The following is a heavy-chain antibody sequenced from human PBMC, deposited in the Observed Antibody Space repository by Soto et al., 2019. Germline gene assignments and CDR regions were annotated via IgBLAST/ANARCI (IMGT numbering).Heavy chain of an antibody. V-gene: IGHV3-30*18. CDR1: GFSFSTYG. CDR2: ISYDGSNK. CDR3: AKEFSSCYYYVFDY. Sequence: QVQLVESGGGVVQPGRSLRLSCAASGFSFSTYGMHWVRQAPGKGLEWVAVISYDGSNKYYADSVKGQLTISRDNSKKTLYLRMSTLRPDDTAGYYCAKEFSSCYYYVFDYWGPGTLVTVSS. J-gene: IGHJ4*02. D-gene: IGHD3-22*01.